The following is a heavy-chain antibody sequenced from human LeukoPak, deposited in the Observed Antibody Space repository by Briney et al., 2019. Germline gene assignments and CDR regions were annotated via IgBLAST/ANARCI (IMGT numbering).Heavy chain of an antibody. CDR1: GYTFNTYG. D-gene: IGHD2-2*01. CDR2: ISEYTGST. Sequence: ASVTVSCMASGYTFNTYGIIWVRQAPAQPPEGLGGISEYTGSTHYTQAVHGLVTMTIDTSTATGYMELRSLRSEDTAIYYCARVGRDCSDINCYWADLFDPWGQGTLVIVSS. CDR3: ARVGRDCSDINCYWADLFDP. J-gene: IGHJ5*02. V-gene: IGHV1-18*01.